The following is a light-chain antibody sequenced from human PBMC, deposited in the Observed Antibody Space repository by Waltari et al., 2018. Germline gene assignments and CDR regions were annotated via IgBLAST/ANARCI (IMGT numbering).Light chain of an antibody. V-gene: IGKV1-5*03. J-gene: IGKJ1*01. CDR3: QQYNTFPWT. CDR1: QSISMW. CDR2: KAS. Sequence: MSQALSTLSASVGARVALTRRASQSISMWLAWYQQKPGKAPNLLIYKASSLDSGVPSRFSGSGSETEFTLTISSLQPEDFATYYCQQYNTFPWTFGQGTKVEIK.